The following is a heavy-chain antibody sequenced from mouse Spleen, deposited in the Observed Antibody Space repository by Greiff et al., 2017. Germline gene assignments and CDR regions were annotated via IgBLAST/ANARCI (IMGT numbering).Heavy chain of an antibody. CDR2: INSNGGST. J-gene: IGHJ1*01. CDR3: ARHLYYGRKGWYFDV. CDR1: RFTFSSYG. D-gene: IGHD1-1*01. V-gene: IGHV5-6-3*01. Sequence: EVQLVESGGGLVQPGGSLKLSCAASRFTFSSYGMSWVRQTPDKRLELVATINSNGGSTYYPDSVKGRFTISRDNAKNTLYLQMSSLKSEDTAMYYCARHLYYGRKGWYFDVWGAGTTVTVSS.